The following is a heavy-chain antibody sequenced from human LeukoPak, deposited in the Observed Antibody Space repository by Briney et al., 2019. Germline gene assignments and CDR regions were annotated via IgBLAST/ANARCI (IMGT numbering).Heavy chain of an antibody. CDR1: GGSISTYY. CDR3: GRHDAGIAARPFDN. J-gene: IGHJ4*02. CDR2: IHASGPT. V-gene: IGHV4-4*09. Sequence: SETLSLTCTVSGGSISTYYWSWIRRPPGKGLEWIAYIHASGPTNYNPSLKSRITISVDTSKNQFSLKLSSVTAADTAVYYWGRHDAGIAARPFDNWGQGTLVTVSS. D-gene: IGHD6-6*01.